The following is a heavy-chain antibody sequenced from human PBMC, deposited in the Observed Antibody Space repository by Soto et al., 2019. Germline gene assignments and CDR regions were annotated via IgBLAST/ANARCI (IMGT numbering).Heavy chain of an antibody. CDR1: GGTFSSYT. Sequence: ASVKVSCKASGGTFSSYTISWVRQAPGQGLEWMGRIIPILGIANYAQKFQGRVTITADKSTSTAYMELSSLRSEDTAVYYCARGYYYGSGTSAGNWFDPWGQGTLVTVSS. CDR3: ARGYYYGSGTSAGNWFDP. CDR2: IIPILGIA. V-gene: IGHV1-69*02. D-gene: IGHD3-10*01. J-gene: IGHJ5*02.